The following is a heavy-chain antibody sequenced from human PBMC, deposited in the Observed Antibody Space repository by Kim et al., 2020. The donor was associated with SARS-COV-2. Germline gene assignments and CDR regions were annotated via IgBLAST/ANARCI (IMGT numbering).Heavy chain of an antibody. D-gene: IGHD3-16*02. CDR2: YTSGRT. V-gene: IGHV4-4*07. J-gene: IGHJ4*02. CDR3: ASALGH. Sequence: YTSGRTNYNPSLQSRVTMSVDMSKNQFSLKLGSVTAADTAVYYCASALGHWGQGTLVTVSS.